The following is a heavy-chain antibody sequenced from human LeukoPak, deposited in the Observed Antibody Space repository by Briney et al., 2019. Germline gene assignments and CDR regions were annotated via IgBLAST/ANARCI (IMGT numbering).Heavy chain of an antibody. J-gene: IGHJ3*02. V-gene: IGHV4-31*03. CDR2: IYYSGST. CDR3: ATLYSSSWYMGHLRPRSDAFDI. Sequence: PSETLSLTCTVSGGSISSGGYYWSWIRQHPGKGLEWIGYIYYSGSTYYNPSLKSRVTISVDTSKNQFSLKLSSVTAADTAVYYCATLYSSSWYMGHLRPRSDAFDIWGQGTMVTVSS. D-gene: IGHD6-13*01. CDR1: GGSISSGGYY.